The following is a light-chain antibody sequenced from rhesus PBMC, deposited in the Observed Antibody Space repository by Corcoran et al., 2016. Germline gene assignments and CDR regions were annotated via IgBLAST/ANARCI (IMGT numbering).Light chain of an antibody. V-gene: IGKV1-69*01. CDR3: QQHDNSPYS. J-gene: IGKJ2*01. Sequence: DIQMTQSPSSLSASVGDRVTITCRASQGISNWLAWYQQKQGKAPKLLIYRASNLEPGVPSRFSGRGSGTDFTLTISSLQPEDIATYYCQQHDNSPYSFGQGTKVEIK. CDR1: QGISNW. CDR2: RAS.